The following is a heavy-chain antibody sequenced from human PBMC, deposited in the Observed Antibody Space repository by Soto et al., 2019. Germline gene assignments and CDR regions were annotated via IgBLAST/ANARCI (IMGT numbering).Heavy chain of an antibody. Sequence: EVQLVESGGGLVQPGGSLRLSCAASGFTFSSYSMNWVRQAPGKGLEWVSYISSSSSTIYYADSVKGRFTISRDNAKNSLYLQMNSLRAEDTAVYYCARDEVGYPPTYWGQGTLVTVSS. CDR1: GFTFSSYS. V-gene: IGHV3-48*01. D-gene: IGHD5-12*01. CDR2: ISSSSSTI. J-gene: IGHJ4*02. CDR3: ARDEVGYPPTY.